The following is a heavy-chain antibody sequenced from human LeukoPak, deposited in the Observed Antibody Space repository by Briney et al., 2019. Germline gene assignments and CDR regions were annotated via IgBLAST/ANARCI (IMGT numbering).Heavy chain of an antibody. CDR2: ISYDGSNK. J-gene: IGHJ3*02. CDR3: ATPYRYDSSGLGAFDI. Sequence: PGGSLRLSCAASGFTFSSYGMHWVRQAPGKGLEWMAFISYDGSNKYYADSVKGRFTISRDNSKNTLYLQMNSLRAEDTAVYYCATPYRYDSSGLGAFDIWGQGTMVTVSS. CDR1: GFTFSSYG. D-gene: IGHD3-22*01. V-gene: IGHV3-30*03.